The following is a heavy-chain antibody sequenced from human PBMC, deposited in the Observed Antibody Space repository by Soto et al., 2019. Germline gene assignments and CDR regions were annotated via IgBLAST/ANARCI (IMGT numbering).Heavy chain of an antibody. CDR2: TYPGDSDT. CDR1: GHSFTSYW. J-gene: IGHJ4*02. V-gene: IGHV5-51*01. Sequence: PGESLKISCKGSGHSFTSYWIGWVRQMPGKGPEWMGITYPGDSDTRYSPSFQGQVTISANKSISTAYLQWSSLKASDTAMYYCARPDSSGYYLSYWGQGTLVTVSS. CDR3: ARPDSSGYYLSY. D-gene: IGHD3-22*01.